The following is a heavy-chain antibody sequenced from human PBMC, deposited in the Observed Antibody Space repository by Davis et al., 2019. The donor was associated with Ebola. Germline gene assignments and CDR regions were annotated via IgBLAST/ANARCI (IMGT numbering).Heavy chain of an antibody. Sequence: GESLKISCAASGFTFSRDWMHWVRQAPGKGLVWVSRVHGDGSYTTYADSVKGRFTVSRDNTENTLYLEMTSLRADDTAVYYCARDGQLWDFDYWGQGTLVTVSS. V-gene: IGHV3-74*01. CDR2: VHGDGSYT. CDR1: GFTFSRDW. J-gene: IGHJ4*02. CDR3: ARDGQLWDFDY. D-gene: IGHD1-1*01.